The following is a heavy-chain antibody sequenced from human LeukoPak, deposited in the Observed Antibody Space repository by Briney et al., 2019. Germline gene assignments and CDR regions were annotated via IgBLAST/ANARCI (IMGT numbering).Heavy chain of an antibody. CDR3: ARRYYDFWSGYGTP. CDR1: GYTFTSYD. Sequence: ASVKVSCKASGYTFTSYDINWVRQATGQGLEWMGWVNPNSGNTGYAQKFQGRVTMTRNTSISTAYMELSSLRSEDTAVYYCARRYYDFWSGYGTPWGQGTLVTVSS. CDR2: VNPNSGNT. J-gene: IGHJ5*02. D-gene: IGHD3-3*01. V-gene: IGHV1-8*01.